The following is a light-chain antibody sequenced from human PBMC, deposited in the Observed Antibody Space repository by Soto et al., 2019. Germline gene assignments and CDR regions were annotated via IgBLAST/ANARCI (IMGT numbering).Light chain of an antibody. V-gene: IGKV1-5*03. J-gene: IGKJ1*01. CDR3: QHYNSYSEA. CDR2: KAS. Sequence: DIQITPSPSTLSGSVGNQVTIPCRASQTISSWLAWYQQKPGKAPKLLIYKASTLKSGVPSRFSGSGSGTEFTLTISSLQPDDFATYYCQHYNSYSEAFGQGTKVDI. CDR1: QTISSW.